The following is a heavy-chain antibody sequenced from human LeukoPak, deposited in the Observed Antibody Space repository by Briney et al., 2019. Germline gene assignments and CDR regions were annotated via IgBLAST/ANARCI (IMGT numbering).Heavy chain of an antibody. J-gene: IGHJ4*02. CDR3: ASFFCINGACYYLDY. Sequence: ASVKVSCKASGYTFTSYAMGWVRQAPGHGLEWMGWINTNTGNPTYAQGFTGRFVFSLDTSVSTAYLQISSLEAEDTAVYYCASFFCINGACYYLDYWGQGTLVTVSS. D-gene: IGHD2-8*01. CDR1: GYTFTSYA. V-gene: IGHV7-4-1*02. CDR2: INTNTGNP.